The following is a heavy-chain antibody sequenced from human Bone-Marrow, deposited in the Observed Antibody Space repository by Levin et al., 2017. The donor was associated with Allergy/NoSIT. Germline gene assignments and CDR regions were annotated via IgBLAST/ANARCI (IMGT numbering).Heavy chain of an antibody. CDR3: VKDFSALLWFGESSSFDY. V-gene: IGHV3-7*01. CDR2: INQDATEE. Sequence: GGSLRLSCVVSGFTFRSYWMNWVRQAPGKGLEWVANINQDATEENYVDSVKGRFTISRDNTKDSLYLHITSLRVDDTAVYYCVKDFSALLWFGESSSFDYWGQGTLVTVSS. J-gene: IGHJ4*02. D-gene: IGHD3-10*01. CDR1: GFTFRSYW.